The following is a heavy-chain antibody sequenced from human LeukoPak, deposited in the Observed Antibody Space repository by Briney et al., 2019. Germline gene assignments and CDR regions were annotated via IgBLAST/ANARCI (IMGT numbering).Heavy chain of an antibody. Sequence: GGSLRLSCSASGFTFSSFGMHWVRQTPGKGLEWVSGINWNGGSTGYADSVKGRFTISRDNAKNSLYLQMNSLRAEDTALYYCARDFDDSSGTDFDYWGQGTLVTVSS. V-gene: IGHV3-20*04. CDR3: ARDFDDSSGTDFDY. CDR1: GFTFSSFG. J-gene: IGHJ4*02. CDR2: INWNGGST. D-gene: IGHD3-22*01.